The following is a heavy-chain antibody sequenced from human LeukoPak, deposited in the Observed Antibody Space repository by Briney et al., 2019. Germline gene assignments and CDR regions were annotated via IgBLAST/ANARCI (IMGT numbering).Heavy chain of an antibody. Sequence: ETLSLTCTVSGGSVSSGSYYWSWIRQPPGKGLEWIGYIYYSGSTNYNPSLKSRVTISVDTSKNQFSLKLSSVTAADTAVYYCARVDWNFIYWGQGTLVTVSS. D-gene: IGHD1-1*01. J-gene: IGHJ4*02. CDR2: IYYSGST. CDR3: ARVDWNFIY. V-gene: IGHV4-61*01. CDR1: GGSVSSGSYY.